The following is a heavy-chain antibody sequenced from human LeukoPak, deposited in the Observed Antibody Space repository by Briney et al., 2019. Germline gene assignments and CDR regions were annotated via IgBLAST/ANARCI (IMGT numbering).Heavy chain of an antibody. Sequence: AGGSLRLSCAASGFTFSSYGMHWVRQAPGKGLEWVAVIWYDGSNKYYADSVKGRFTISRDNSKNTLYLQMDSLRAEDTAVYYCAKVEYSSSSREEENFDYWGQGTLVTVSS. CDR2: IWYDGSNK. CDR1: GFTFSSYG. CDR3: AKVEYSSSSREEENFDY. V-gene: IGHV3-30*02. J-gene: IGHJ4*02. D-gene: IGHD6-6*01.